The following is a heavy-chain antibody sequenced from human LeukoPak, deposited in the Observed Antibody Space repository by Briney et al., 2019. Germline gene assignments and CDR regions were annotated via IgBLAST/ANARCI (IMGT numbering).Heavy chain of an antibody. D-gene: IGHD2-15*01. CDR1: GGSISSGGYY. Sequence: PSETLSLTCTVSGGSISSGGYYWSWIRQPPGKGLEWIGYIYHSGSTYYNPSLKSRVTISVDRSKNQFSLKLSSVTAADTAVYYCAREVRYCSGGSCPLHLNWFDPWGQGTLVTVSS. CDR2: IYHSGST. J-gene: IGHJ5*02. V-gene: IGHV4-30-2*01. CDR3: AREVRYCSGGSCPLHLNWFDP.